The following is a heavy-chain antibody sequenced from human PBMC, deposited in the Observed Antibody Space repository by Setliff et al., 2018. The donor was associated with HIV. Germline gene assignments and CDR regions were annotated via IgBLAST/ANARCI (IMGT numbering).Heavy chain of an antibody. CDR1: GFTFSSAW. V-gene: IGHV3-7*03. Sequence: GGSLRLSCAASGFTFSSAWMGWVRQAPAKGLEWVANISPDGSATYYVDSVKGRFTISRDNAKNSLYLQLNSLRVEDTAVYYCAKPRRYNTYYFDHWGQGTLVTVSS. CDR2: ISPDGSAT. D-gene: IGHD3-3*01. J-gene: IGHJ4*02. CDR3: AKPRRYNTYYFDH.